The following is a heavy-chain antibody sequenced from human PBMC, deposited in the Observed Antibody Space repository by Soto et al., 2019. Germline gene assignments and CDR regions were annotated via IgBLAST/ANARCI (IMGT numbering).Heavy chain of an antibody. J-gene: IGHJ5*01. Sequence: SETLSLTCTVSCGSIINYCWTWIRQPSGRGLEYMGRIYSGGTTNYNPSLKSRVTMSVDTSKNQFSLKLSSVTAADTALYYCARQTTYSSSWYDYWGHGTLVT. CDR1: CGSIINYC. D-gene: IGHD6-13*01. V-gene: IGHV4-4*07. CDR2: IYSGGTT. CDR3: ARQTTYSSSWYDY.